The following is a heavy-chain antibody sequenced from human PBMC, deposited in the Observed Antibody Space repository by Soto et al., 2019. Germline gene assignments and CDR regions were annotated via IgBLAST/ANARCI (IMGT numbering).Heavy chain of an antibody. D-gene: IGHD5-12*01. V-gene: IGHV3-7*01. Sequence: GGSLRLSCAASGFTFSSYLMSWVRQAPGKGLEWVANIKQDGSEKYYVDSVKGRFTISRDNAKNSLYLQMNSLRAEDTAVYYCARVEWLRYTSYYYGMDVWGQGTTVAFSS. CDR1: GFTFSSYL. J-gene: IGHJ6*02. CDR3: ARVEWLRYTSYYYGMDV. CDR2: IKQDGSEK.